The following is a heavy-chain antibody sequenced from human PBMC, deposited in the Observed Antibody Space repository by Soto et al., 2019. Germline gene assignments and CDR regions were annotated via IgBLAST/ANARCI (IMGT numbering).Heavy chain of an antibody. CDR3: ATLTKYDILTGFYPC. D-gene: IGHD3-9*01. CDR1: GFTVNSNY. Sequence: GVSLRLSCASSGFTVNSNYMSWVRQAPGKGLEWVSVIYSDGSTYYADSVKGRFIISRDNSNNTLYFQMNSLRAEDTAVYYCATLTKYDILTGFYPCWGQGT. J-gene: IGHJ4*02. V-gene: IGHV3-66*01. CDR2: IYSDGST.